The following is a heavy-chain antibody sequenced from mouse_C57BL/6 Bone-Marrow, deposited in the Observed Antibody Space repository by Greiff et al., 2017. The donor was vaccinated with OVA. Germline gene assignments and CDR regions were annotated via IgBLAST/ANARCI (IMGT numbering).Heavy chain of an antibody. D-gene: IGHD1-1*01. CDR3: ARPHYYGSSYAMDY. J-gene: IGHJ4*01. CDR2: ISSGGSYT. Sequence: EVNVVESGGDLVKPGGSLKLSCAASGFTFSSYGMSWVRQTPDKRLEWVATISSGGSYTYYPDSVKGRFTISRDNAKNTLYLQMSSLKSEDTAMYYCARPHYYGSSYAMDYWGQGTSVTVSS. CDR1: GFTFSSYG. V-gene: IGHV5-6*01.